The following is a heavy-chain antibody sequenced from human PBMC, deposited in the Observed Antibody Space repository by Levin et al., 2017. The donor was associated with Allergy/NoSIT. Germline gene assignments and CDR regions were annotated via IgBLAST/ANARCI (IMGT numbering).Heavy chain of an antibody. CDR2: TNTYNGNT. J-gene: IGHJ4*02. V-gene: IGHV1-18*01. CDR3: ARDGPTQALIVALITDY. Sequence: PLASVKVSCKAAGYTFTSYGISWVRQAPGQGLEWMGWTNTYNGNTNYARKFQGRVTMTTDTSTNTAYMELRSLRSDDTAVYYCARDGPTQALIVALITDYWGQGTLVTVSS. CDR1: GYTFTSYG. D-gene: IGHD3-22*01.